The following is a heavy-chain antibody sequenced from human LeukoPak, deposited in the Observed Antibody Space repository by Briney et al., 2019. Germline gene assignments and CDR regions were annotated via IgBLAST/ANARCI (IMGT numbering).Heavy chain of an antibody. CDR1: GGSISSGDYY. J-gene: IGHJ3*02. Sequence: SQTLSLTCTVSGGSISSGDYYWSWIRQPPGKGLEWIGCIYYSGSTYYNPSLKSRVTISVDTSKNQFSLKLSSVTAADTAVYYCARETYYYGSGSYFPDAFDIWGQGTMVTVSS. CDR2: IYYSGST. D-gene: IGHD3-10*01. V-gene: IGHV4-30-4*01. CDR3: ARETYYYGSGSYFPDAFDI.